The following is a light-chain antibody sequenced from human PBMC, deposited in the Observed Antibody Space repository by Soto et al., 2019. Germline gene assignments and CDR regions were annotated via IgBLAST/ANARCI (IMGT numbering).Light chain of an antibody. Sequence: EIVMTQSPATLSVSPGGRATLSCRASQSISATLAWYQQKPGQAPRLLIYGASKRATGFPARFSGSGSGTDFTLTISRLQSEDFAVYYCQQYNNWPLTFGQGTKVEI. J-gene: IGKJ1*01. CDR1: QSISAT. V-gene: IGKV3-15*01. CDR3: QQYNNWPLT. CDR2: GAS.